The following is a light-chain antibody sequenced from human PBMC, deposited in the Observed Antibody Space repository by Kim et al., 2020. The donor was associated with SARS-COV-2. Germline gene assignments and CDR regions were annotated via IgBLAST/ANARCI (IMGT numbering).Light chain of an antibody. J-gene: IGLJ1*01. CDR3: NSRDSSGNHHYV. CDR2: GKN. CDR1: SLRSYY. V-gene: IGLV3-19*01. Sequence: LGQTVRSTCQVDSLRSYYASWYQQKPGQAPVLVIYGKNNRPSGIPDRFSGSSSGNTASLTITGAQAEDEADYYCNSRDSSGNHHYVFGTGTKVTVL.